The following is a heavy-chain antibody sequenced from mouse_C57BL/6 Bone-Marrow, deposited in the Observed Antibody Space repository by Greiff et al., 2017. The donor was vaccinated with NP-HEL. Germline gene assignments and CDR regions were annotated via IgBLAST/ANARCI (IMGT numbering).Heavy chain of an antibody. CDR2: INTSSGYT. V-gene: IGHV1-7*01. J-gene: IGHJ1*03. Sequence: VKLQESGAELAKPGASVKLSCKASGYTFTSYWMHWVKQRPGQGLEWIGYINTSSGYTKYNQKFKDKATLTADKSSSTAYMQLSSLTYEDSAVYYCAREGPYYYGSSYDWYFDVWGTGTTVTVSS. CDR3: AREGPYYYGSSYDWYFDV. D-gene: IGHD1-1*01. CDR1: GYTFTSYW.